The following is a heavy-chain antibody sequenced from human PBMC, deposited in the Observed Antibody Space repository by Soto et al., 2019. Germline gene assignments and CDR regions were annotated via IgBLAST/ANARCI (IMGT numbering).Heavy chain of an antibody. CDR3: ARGAPSLSTGPYGMDV. D-gene: IGHD1-1*01. CDR2: IIPIFGTA. V-gene: IGHV1-69*01. CDR1: GGTFSSYA. J-gene: IGHJ6*02. Sequence: QVQLVQSGAEVKKPGSSVKVSCKASGGTFSSYAISWVRQAPGQGLEWMGGIIPIFGTANYAQKFQGRVTITADESTSTAYMELSSLRSEVTAVYYCARGAPSLSTGPYGMDVWGQGTTVTVSS.